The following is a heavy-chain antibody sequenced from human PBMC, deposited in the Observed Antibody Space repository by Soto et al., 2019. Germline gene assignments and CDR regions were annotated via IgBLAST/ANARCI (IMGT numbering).Heavy chain of an antibody. Sequence: ESGGGVVQPGRSLRLSCAASGFTFSSYGMHWVRQAPGKGLEWVAVIWYDGSNKYYADSVKGRFTISRDNSKNTLYLQMNSLRAEDTAVYYCARDRSVVVPAGGAMDVWGQGTTVTVSS. CDR2: IWYDGSNK. D-gene: IGHD2-2*01. J-gene: IGHJ6*02. V-gene: IGHV3-33*01. CDR3: ARDRSVVVPAGGAMDV. CDR1: GFTFSSYG.